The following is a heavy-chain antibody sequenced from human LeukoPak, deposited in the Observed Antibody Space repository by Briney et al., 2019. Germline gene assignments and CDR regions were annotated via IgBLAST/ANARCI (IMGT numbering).Heavy chain of an antibody. D-gene: IGHD3-16*01. CDR3: ARDGGPRADYYYYGMDV. Sequence: SVKVSCKASGGTFSSYAISWVRQAPGQGLEWMGGIIPIFGTANYAQKVQGRVTITADESTSTAYMELSSLRSEDTAVYYCARDGGPRADYYYYGMDVWAKGPRSPSP. CDR2: IIPIFGTA. CDR1: GGTFSSYA. V-gene: IGHV1-69*13. J-gene: IGHJ6*02.